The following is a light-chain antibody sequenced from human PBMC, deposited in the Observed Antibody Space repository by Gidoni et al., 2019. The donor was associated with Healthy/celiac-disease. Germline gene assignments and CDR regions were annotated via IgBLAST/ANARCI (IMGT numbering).Light chain of an antibody. Sequence: DIQMTQSPSSLSASVGERVTITCRASQSISSYLHWYQQKPGKAPKLLIYAASSMQSGVPARFSGSGSGTEFTLTISSLQPEDFATYYCQQSYSTPLLTFGGGTKVEIK. V-gene: IGKV1-39*01. CDR1: QSISSY. CDR3: QQSYSTPLLT. CDR2: AAS. J-gene: IGKJ4*01.